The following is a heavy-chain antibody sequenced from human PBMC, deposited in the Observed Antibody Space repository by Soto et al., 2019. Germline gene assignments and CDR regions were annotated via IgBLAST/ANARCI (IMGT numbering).Heavy chain of an antibody. J-gene: IGHJ6*02. CDR3: AREAPLKVGASAVDV. V-gene: IGHV3-53*01. D-gene: IGHD1-26*01. CDR2: IYSGGST. Sequence: PGGSLRLSCAASGFTVSSNYMSWVRQAPGKGLEWVSVIYSGGSTYYADSVKGRFTISRDNSKNTLYLQMNSLRAEDTAVYYCAREAPLKVGASAVDVWGQGTTVTVSS. CDR1: GFTVSSNY.